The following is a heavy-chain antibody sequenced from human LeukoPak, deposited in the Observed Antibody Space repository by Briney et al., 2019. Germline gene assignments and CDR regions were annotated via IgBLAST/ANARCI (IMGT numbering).Heavy chain of an antibody. CDR2: INPNSGGT. Sequence: ASVKVSCKASGYTFTGYYMHWMRQAPGQGLERMGWINPNSGGTNYAQKFQGRVTMTRDTSISTAYMELSRLRSDDTAVYYCARSWLGYCSSNSCSPGGYWGQGTLVTVSS. CDR3: ARSWLGYCSSNSCSPGGY. V-gene: IGHV1-2*02. CDR1: GYTFTGYY. D-gene: IGHD2-2*01. J-gene: IGHJ4*02.